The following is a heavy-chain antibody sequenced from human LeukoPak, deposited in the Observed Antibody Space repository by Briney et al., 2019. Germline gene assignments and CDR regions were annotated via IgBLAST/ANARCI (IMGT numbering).Heavy chain of an antibody. Sequence: GGSLRLSCAASGFTVSSNYMSWVRQAPGKGLEWVSVIYSGGSTYYADSVKGRFTISRDNPKNTLYLQMNSLRAEDTAVYYCARDAAAAFFDYWGQGTLVTVSS. CDR2: IYSGGST. CDR3: ARDAAAAFFDY. CDR1: GFTVSSNY. D-gene: IGHD6-13*01. J-gene: IGHJ4*02. V-gene: IGHV3-66*02.